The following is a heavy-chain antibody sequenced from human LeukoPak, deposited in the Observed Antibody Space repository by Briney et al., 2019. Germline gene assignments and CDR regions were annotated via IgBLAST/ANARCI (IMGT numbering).Heavy chain of an antibody. CDR2: ITTNTGNP. Sequence: ASVNVSCKASGYTFTNYGINWVRQAPGQGLEWMGWITTNTGNPTYAQGFTGRFVFSLDTSVSTAYLQIYSLKAEDTAVYYCARGEGYCSAGSCAFDPWGQGTLVTVSS. CDR1: GYTFTNYG. V-gene: IGHV7-4-1*01. J-gene: IGHJ5*02. D-gene: IGHD2-15*01. CDR3: ARGEGYCSAGSCAFDP.